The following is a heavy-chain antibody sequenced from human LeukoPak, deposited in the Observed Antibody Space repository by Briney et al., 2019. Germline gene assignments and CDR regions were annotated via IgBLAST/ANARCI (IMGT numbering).Heavy chain of an antibody. V-gene: IGHV1-2*02. D-gene: IGHD6-13*01. CDR1: GYTFTGYY. CDR2: INPNSGGT. CDR3: ARGGLAAAGHWSWNGYYYYYMDV. J-gene: IGHJ6*03. Sequence: EASVKVSCKASGYTFTGYYMHWVRQAPGQGLEWMGWINPNSGGTNYAQKFQGRVTMTRNTSISTAYMELSSLRSEDTAVYYCARGGLAAAGHWSWNGYYYYYMDVWGKGTTVTISS.